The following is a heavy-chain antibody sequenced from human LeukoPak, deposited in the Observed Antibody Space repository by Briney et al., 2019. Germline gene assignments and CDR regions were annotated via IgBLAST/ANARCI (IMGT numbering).Heavy chain of an antibody. CDR3: ARDYYYDSSGSDAFDI. CDR2: ISYDGTNK. D-gene: IGHD3-22*01. CDR1: GFTFCSFA. V-gene: IGHV3-30-3*01. J-gene: IGHJ3*02. Sequence: GGSLRLSCAASGFTFCSFAMHWVRQAPDKGLEWVAFISYDGTNKYYADSVRGRFTITRDNSKNTLYLQMNSLRAEDTAVYYCARDYYYDSSGSDAFDIWGQGTMVTVSS.